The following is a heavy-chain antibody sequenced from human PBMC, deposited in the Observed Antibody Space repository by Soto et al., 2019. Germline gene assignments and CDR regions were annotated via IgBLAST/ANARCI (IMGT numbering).Heavy chain of an antibody. CDR2: MDPDTGNA. Sequence: QVQLIQSGSEVKKPGASVKVSCQASGYTFTSYDIGWVRQAPGQGLEWVGWMDPDTGNAGLAQKFQGRLTMTRDTSISTAYMELSSLRSEDTALYYCARLRCGGNNCAEVAYSFDLWGQGTLVTVSS. J-gene: IGHJ4*02. CDR3: ARLRCGGNNCAEVAYSFDL. CDR1: GYTFTSYD. V-gene: IGHV1-8*01. D-gene: IGHD3-16*01.